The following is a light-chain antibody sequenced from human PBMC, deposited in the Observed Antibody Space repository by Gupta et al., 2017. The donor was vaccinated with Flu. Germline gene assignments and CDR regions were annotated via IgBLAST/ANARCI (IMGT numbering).Light chain of an antibody. J-gene: IGKJ2*01. CDR3: QQANNFPRA. V-gene: IGKV1-12*01. CDR1: HDIGSW. Sequence: DIQLTHSPSSLSASVGERVTITCRTSHDIGSWLGWYQQKPGEAPKVLIYSTCNLHSGVPSRFSGSRSATDFTLTISGLQPEDSATYFYQQANNFPRAFGQGTTLEI. CDR2: STC.